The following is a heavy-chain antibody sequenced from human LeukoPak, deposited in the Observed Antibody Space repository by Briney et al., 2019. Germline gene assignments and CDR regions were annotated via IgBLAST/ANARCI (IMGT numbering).Heavy chain of an antibody. J-gene: IGHJ5*02. CDR3: ARVKVGTTYWFDP. Sequence: QPGGSLRLSCAASGFIVNYNYMSWVRQPPGKGLEWVSVVYSGGSTYYADSVKGRFTISRDNSKNMVYLQMSSLRVEDTAVYYCARVKVGTTYWFDPWGQGTLVTVSS. CDR1: GFIVNYNY. V-gene: IGHV3-66*01. CDR2: VYSGGST. D-gene: IGHD1-26*01.